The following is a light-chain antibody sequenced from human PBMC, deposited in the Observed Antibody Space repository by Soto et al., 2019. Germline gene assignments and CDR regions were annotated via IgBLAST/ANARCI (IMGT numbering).Light chain of an antibody. CDR3: QHLNNYPPFT. V-gene: IGKV1-9*01. Sequence: IQLTQSPSSLSASVGDRVSITCRASQDIKTYLAWYQQKQGKAPKLLVSGTFTLQSGVPSRFNGSGSGTDFTLTISRLQPEDFATYYCQHLNNYPPFTFGPGTKVDLE. CDR1: QDIKTY. CDR2: GTF. J-gene: IGKJ3*01.